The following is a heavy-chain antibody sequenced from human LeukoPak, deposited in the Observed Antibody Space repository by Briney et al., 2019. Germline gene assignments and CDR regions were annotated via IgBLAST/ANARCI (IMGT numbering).Heavy chain of an antibody. CDR3: VGYSYGPRSAFYYHYMDV. J-gene: IGHJ6*03. V-gene: IGHV4-61*02. CDR1: GGSISSGNYY. Sequence: PSETLSLTCTVSGGSISSGNYYWSWVRQPAGKGLEWIGRISTSGYANYKPSLKSRVTISIDTSKSQFSLKLSSVTAADTAVYYCVGYSYGPRSAFYYHYMDVWGKGTTVTISS. D-gene: IGHD5-18*01. CDR2: ISTSGYA.